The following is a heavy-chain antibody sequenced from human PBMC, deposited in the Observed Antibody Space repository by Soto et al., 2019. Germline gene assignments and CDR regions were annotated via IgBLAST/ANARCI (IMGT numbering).Heavy chain of an antibody. D-gene: IGHD6-13*01. CDR3: ARDPPMYSSSWHNWFDP. V-gene: IGHV1-69*01. Sequence: QVQLVQSGAEVKKPGSSVKVSCKASGGTFSSYAISWVRQAPGQGLEWMGGIIPIFGTANYAQKFQGRVTITADESTSTAYMELSSLRSEDTAVYYCARDPPMYSSSWHNWFDPWGQGTLVTVSS. CDR2: IIPIFGTA. CDR1: GGTFSSYA. J-gene: IGHJ5*02.